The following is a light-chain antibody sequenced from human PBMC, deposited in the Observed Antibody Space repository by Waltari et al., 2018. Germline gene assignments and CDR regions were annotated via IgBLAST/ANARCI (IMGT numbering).Light chain of an antibody. V-gene: IGKV3-15*01. CDR3: QQYNNWPRT. J-gene: IGKJ1*01. Sequence: EIVMTQSPATLSVSPGERATLSCRATESVSNNLAWYQQKPGQAPRLLIYGASTRATGIPARFSGSGSEKEFTLTISSLQSEDFAVYYCQQYNNWPRTFGQGTEVEIK. CDR2: GAS. CDR1: ESVSNN.